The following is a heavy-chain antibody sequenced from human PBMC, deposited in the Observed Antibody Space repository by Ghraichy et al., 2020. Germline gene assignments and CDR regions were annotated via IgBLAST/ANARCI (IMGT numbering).Heavy chain of an antibody. CDR3: ATETGGGDVDIVATEEYYFDY. CDR2: IYYSGST. D-gene: IGHD5-12*01. V-gene: IGHV4-39*07. J-gene: IGHJ4*02. CDR1: GGSISSSSYY. Sequence: SETLSLTCTVSGGSISSSSYYWGWIRQPPGKGLEWIGSIYYSGSTYYNPSLKSRVTISVDTSKNQFSLKLSSVTAADTAVYYCATETGGGDVDIVATEEYYFDYWGQGTLVTVSS.